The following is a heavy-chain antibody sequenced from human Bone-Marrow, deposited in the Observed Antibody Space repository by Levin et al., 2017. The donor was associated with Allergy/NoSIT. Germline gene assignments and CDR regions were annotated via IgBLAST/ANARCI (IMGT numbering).Heavy chain of an antibody. CDR1: GYTFTDYY. J-gene: IGHJ4*02. Sequence: GESLKISCKASGYTFTDYYIHWVRPASGQGLEWMGWNNSNSGGTNYGQNFQGRVTLTRDASISTAYMELSSLRSDDTAVYYWARVRDDYWGQGTLVTVSS. CDR3: ARVRDDY. CDR2: NNSNSGGT. V-gene: IGHV1-2*02.